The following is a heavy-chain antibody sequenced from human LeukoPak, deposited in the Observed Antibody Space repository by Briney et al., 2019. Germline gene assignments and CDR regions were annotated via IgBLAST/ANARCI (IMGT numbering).Heavy chain of an antibody. V-gene: IGHV3-7*01. CDR3: ARDRVWTVLY. Sequence: PGGSLRLSCGASGFTFSTYWMSWLRQAPGKGLEWVANINQDGSEKYYVGSVKGRFTISRDNAKNSLYLHMNSLRAEDTATYYCARDRVWTVLYWGQGILVTVSS. J-gene: IGHJ4*02. D-gene: IGHD2-8*01. CDR1: GFTFSTYW. CDR2: INQDGSEK.